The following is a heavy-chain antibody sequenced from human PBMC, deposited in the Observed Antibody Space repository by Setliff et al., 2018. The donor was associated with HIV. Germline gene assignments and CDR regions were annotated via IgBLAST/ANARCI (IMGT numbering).Heavy chain of an antibody. CDR3: ARDVGLCGVDCWPYFYFDL. J-gene: IGHJ2*01. Sequence: SETLSLTCTISGGFISNHYWNWIRQPPGKGLEWIGSTNYSGSSYYSPSLKSRVTISLDTSKNQFSLKLSSMTAADTAVYYCARDVGLCGVDCWPYFYFDLWGRGNLVTVSS. V-gene: IGHV4-59*11. D-gene: IGHD2-21*02. CDR1: GGFISNHY. CDR2: TNYSGSS.